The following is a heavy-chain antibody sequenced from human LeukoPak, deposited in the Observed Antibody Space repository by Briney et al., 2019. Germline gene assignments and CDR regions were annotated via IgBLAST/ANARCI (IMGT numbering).Heavy chain of an antibody. V-gene: IGHV4-59*11. Sequence: SETLSLTCIVASGSISGQCWSWIRQFPGKAPEWIGSVEDSGPTRYNSSLRGRVSLSVDASQKQFSLRLSSVTAADTAMYYCARGYFGPGYYFDNWGQGAPVTVAS. CDR3: ARGYFGPGYYFDN. CDR2: VEDSGPT. CDR1: SGSISGQC. J-gene: IGHJ4*02. D-gene: IGHD3-22*01.